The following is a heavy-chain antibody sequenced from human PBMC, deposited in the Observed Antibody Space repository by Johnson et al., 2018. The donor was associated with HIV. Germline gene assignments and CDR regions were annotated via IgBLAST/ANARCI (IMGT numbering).Heavy chain of an antibody. Sequence: VQLVESGGGMVQPGGSLRLSCAASGLTVSTNYMSWVRQAPGRGLEWVSVVYSDGNTYYADSVKGRFTISRDNSKNSLYLQMNSLRAEDTALYYCAKEASSGPDAFDIWGQGTMVTVSS. CDR3: AKEASSGPDAFDI. J-gene: IGHJ3*02. CDR2: VYSDGNT. V-gene: IGHV3-66*01. D-gene: IGHD6-19*01. CDR1: GLTVSTNY.